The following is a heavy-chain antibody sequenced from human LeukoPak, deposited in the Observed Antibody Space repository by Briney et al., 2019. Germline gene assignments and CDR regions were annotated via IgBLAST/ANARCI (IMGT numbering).Heavy chain of an antibody. CDR2: ISYDGSNK. CDR1: GFTFSSYG. V-gene: IGHV3-30*18. Sequence: PGRSLRLSCAASGFTFSSYGMHWVRQAPGKGLEWVAVISYDGSNKYYADSVKGRFTISRDNSKNTLYLQMNSLRAEDTAVYYCAKEVAMVRGVLDYWGQGTLVTVSS. D-gene: IGHD3-10*01. CDR3: AKEVAMVRGVLDY. J-gene: IGHJ4*02.